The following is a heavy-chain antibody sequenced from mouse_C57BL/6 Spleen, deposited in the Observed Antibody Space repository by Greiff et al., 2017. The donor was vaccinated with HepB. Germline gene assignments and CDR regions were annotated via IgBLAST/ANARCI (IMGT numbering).Heavy chain of an antibody. Sequence: VKLMESGPGLVQPSQSLSITCTVSGFSLTSYGLHWVRQSPGKGLEWLGVIWSGGSTDYNAAFISSMSISKDNSKSHVFFKMNSLQADDTAIYYCARANDVYYFAFAYWGQGTLVTVSA. CDR1: GFSLTSYG. V-gene: IGHV2-2*01. J-gene: IGHJ3*01. D-gene: IGHD2-3*01. CDR2: IWSGGST. CDR3: ARANDVYYFAFAY.